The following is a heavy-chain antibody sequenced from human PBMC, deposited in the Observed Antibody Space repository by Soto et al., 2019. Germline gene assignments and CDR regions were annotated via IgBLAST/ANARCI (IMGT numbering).Heavy chain of an antibody. CDR1: GFTVSSNY. V-gene: IGHV3-53*04. CDR3: ARVQFLGYSYGHDPIFDY. D-gene: IGHD5-18*01. J-gene: IGHJ4*02. Sequence: EVQLVESGGGLVQPGGSLRLSCAASGFTVSSNYMSWVRQAPGKGLEWVSVIYSGGSTYYADSVKGRFTISRHNSKNTLYLQMNSLRAEDTAVYYCARVQFLGYSYGHDPIFDYWGQGTLVTVSS. CDR2: IYSGGST.